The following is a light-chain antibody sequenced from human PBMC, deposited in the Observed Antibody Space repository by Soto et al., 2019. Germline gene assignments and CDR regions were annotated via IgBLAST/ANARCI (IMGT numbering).Light chain of an antibody. CDR2: GAS. Sequence: ESVLTQSPGTLSLSPGERATLSCRASQSVSSNYLAWYQQKPGQAPRPLIYGASNRATGIPDRFSGSGAGTDFTLTISRLEPEDCAVYYCQQYGSSPWTFGQGTEVEIK. CDR1: QSVSSNY. V-gene: IGKV3-20*01. CDR3: QQYGSSPWT. J-gene: IGKJ1*01.